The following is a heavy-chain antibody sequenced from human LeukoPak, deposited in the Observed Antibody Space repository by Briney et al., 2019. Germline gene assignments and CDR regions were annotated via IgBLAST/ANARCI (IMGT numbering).Heavy chain of an antibody. V-gene: IGHV1-2*02. CDR1: GYTFIGYY. CDR3: ARDSLRGKMAVAGNWFDS. CDR2: INPNNGGT. D-gene: IGHD6-19*01. Sequence: ASVKVSCKASGYTFIGYYIHWVRQAPGQGLEWMGWINPNNGGTNYAQNFQGRVTMTRDTSISTAYMALTRLRSDDTAVYYCARDSLRGKMAVAGNWFDSWGQGTLVTVSS. J-gene: IGHJ5*01.